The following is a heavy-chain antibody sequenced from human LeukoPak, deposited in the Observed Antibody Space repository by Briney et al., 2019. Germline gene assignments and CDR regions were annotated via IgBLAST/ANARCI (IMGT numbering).Heavy chain of an antibody. D-gene: IGHD4-23*01. CDR2: INPSGGST. Sequence: GASVKVSCKASGYTFTSYYMHWVRQAPGQGLEWMGIINPSGGSTSYAQKFQGRVTMTRDTSTSTVYMELSSLRSEDTAVYYCARDAEPIRNSAYYYYYMDVWGKGTTVTISS. J-gene: IGHJ6*03. CDR3: ARDAEPIRNSAYYYYYMDV. CDR1: GYTFTSYY. V-gene: IGHV1-46*01.